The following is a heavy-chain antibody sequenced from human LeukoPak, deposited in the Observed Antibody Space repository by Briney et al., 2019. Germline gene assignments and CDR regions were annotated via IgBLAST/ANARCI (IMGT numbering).Heavy chain of an antibody. V-gene: IGHV1-8*01. J-gene: IGHJ6*03. CDR2: MNPNSGNT. CDR1: GYTFTSYD. Sequence: ASVKVSCKASGYTFTSYDINWVRQATGQGLEWMGWMNPNSGNTGYAQKFQGRVTMTRNTSISTAYMELSSLRSEDTAVHYCAREFHLYYYYYMDVWGKGTTVTVSS. CDR3: AREFHLYYYYYMDV.